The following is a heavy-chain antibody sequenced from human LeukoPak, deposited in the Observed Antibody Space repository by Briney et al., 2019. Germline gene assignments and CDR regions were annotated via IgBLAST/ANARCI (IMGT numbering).Heavy chain of an antibody. V-gene: IGHV3-30*18. CDR3: AKEVVASVGMGGHLYNWFDP. CDR2: ISHEESNK. J-gene: IGHJ5*02. Sequence: GGSLRLSCADSGFMFSSYGMHWVRQAPGKGLEWVAVISHEESNKFYADSVRGRFTISRDNAKNTLYLQMDSLRAEDTATYYCAKEVVASVGMGGHLYNWFDPWGQGTLVTVSS. D-gene: IGHD1-26*01. CDR1: GFMFSSYG.